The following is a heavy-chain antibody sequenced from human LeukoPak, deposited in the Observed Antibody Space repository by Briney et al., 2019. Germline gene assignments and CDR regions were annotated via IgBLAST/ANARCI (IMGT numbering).Heavy chain of an antibody. D-gene: IGHD3-22*01. CDR2: ISGSGGST. V-gene: IGHV3-23*01. CDR1: GFTFSSYA. CDR3: APHDSYYYDSSPLY. Sequence: GGSLRLSCAASGFTFSSYAMSWVRQAPGKGLEWVSAISGSGGSTYYADSVKGRFTISTDNSKNTLYLQMNSLRAEDTAVYYCAPHDSYYYDSSPLYWGQGTLVTVSS. J-gene: IGHJ4*02.